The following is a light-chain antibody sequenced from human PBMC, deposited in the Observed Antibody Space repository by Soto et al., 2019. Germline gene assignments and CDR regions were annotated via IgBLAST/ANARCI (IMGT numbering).Light chain of an antibody. Sequence: QSVLTQPPSVSAAPGQKVTISCSGSSANIGSNYVSWYQHLPGTAPKLVIYDNDRRPSEIPDRFSASKSGTSATLDITGLQTWDEADYYCGAWDGSLSVVLFGGGTKLTVL. CDR3: GAWDGSLSVVL. CDR1: SANIGSNY. CDR2: DND. J-gene: IGLJ2*01. V-gene: IGLV1-51*01.